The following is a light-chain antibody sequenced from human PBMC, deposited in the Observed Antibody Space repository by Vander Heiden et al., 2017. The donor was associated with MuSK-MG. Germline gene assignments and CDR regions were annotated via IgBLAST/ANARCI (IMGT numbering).Light chain of an antibody. CDR2: QAS. Sequence: DIQMTQSPPTLSAAVGDRVSITCRASQSISSWLAWYQQKPGRAPKLLIYQASTLESGVPSRFSGSGSGTEFTLTISSLQPDDFATYYCQQDYSYSLTFGGGTKVEIK. CDR1: QSISSW. J-gene: IGKJ4*01. CDR3: QQDYSYSLT. V-gene: IGKV1-5*03.